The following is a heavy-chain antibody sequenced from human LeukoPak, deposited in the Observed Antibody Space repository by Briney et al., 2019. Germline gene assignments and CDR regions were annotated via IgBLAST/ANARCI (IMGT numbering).Heavy chain of an antibody. V-gene: IGHV3-48*01. CDR3: ARGGRITMVRGVINSWFDP. J-gene: IGHJ5*02. CDR2: ISSSSSTI. D-gene: IGHD3-10*01. Sequence: GGSLRLSCAASGFTFSSYSMNWVRQAPGKGLEWVSYISSSSSTIYYADSVKGRFTISRDNSKNTLYLQMNSLRAEDTAVYYCARGGRITMVRGVINSWFDPWGQGTLVTVSS. CDR1: GFTFSSYS.